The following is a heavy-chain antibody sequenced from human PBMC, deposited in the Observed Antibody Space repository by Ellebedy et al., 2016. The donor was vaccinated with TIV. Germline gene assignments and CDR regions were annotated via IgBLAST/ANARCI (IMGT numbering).Heavy chain of an antibody. CDR1: GFTFDDYA. D-gene: IGHD2-2*03. Sequence: SLKISXAASGFTFDDYAMHWVRQAPGKGLEWVSGISWNSGSIGYADSVKGRFTISRDNAKNSLYLQMNSLRAEDTALYYCAKDMDIVVAYNRPYYYYGMDVWGQGTTVTVSS. CDR3: AKDMDIVVAYNRPYYYYGMDV. CDR2: ISWNSGSI. V-gene: IGHV3-9*01. J-gene: IGHJ6*02.